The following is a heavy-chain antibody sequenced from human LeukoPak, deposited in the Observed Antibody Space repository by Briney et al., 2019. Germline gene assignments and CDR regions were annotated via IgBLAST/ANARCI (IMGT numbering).Heavy chain of an antibody. D-gene: IGHD3-22*01. J-gene: IGHJ3*02. CDR1: GFTFSSYA. Sequence: PGGSLRLSCAASGFTFSSYAMSWVRQAPGKGLEWVSAISGSGGSTYYADSVKGRFTISRDNSKNTLYLQMNSLRAEDTAVYYCAKEGLITMIVVPGTAFDIWGQGTMVTVSS. CDR3: AKEGLITMIVVPGTAFDI. V-gene: IGHV3-23*01. CDR2: ISGSGGST.